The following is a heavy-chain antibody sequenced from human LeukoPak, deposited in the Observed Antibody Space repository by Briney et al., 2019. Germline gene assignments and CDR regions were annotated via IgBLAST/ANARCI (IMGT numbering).Heavy chain of an antibody. CDR3: AREWRRYYDSSGYCTFDY. V-gene: IGHV4-34*01. CDR2: INHSGST. Sequence: SETLSLTCAVYGGSFSGYYWSWIRQPPGKGLEWIGEINHSGSTNYNPSLKSRVTISVDTSKNQFSLKLSSVTAADTAVYYCAREWRRYYDSSGYCTFDYWGQGTLVTVSS. J-gene: IGHJ4*02. D-gene: IGHD3-22*01. CDR1: GGSFSGYY.